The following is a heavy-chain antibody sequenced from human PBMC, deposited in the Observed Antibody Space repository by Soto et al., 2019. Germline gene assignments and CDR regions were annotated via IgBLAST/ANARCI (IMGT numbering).Heavy chain of an antibody. V-gene: IGHV3-15*01. CDR3: ATNLIVRLTNDALDF. Sequence: EVQLVESGGGLVKPGGSLRLSCAASGFTFSEAWMYWVRQAPGKGLEWIGRIKSKTGGGAIGYAAPVEGRFTISRDDSNNTLYVQMNSLETEDTAVYYCATNLIVRLTNDALDFWGQGTMVTVSS. CDR2: IKSKTGGGAI. D-gene: IGHD2-8*01. CDR1: GFTFSEAW. J-gene: IGHJ3*01.